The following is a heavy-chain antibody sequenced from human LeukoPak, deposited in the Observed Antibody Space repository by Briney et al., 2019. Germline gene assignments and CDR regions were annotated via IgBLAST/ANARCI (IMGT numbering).Heavy chain of an antibody. D-gene: IGHD3-10*01. CDR1: GFTFSNYW. CDR2: INSDGINT. V-gene: IGHV3-74*01. CDR3: AKDIGSYYDY. J-gene: IGHJ4*02. Sequence: GGSLRLSCAASGFTFSNYWMHWVRQAPGKGLVWVSRINSDGINTSYADSVKGQFTISRDNSKNTLYLEMNSLRAEDTAVYYCAKDIGSYYDYWGQGILVTVSS.